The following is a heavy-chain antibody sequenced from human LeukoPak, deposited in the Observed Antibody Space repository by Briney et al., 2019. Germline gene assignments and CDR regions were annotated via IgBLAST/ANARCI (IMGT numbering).Heavy chain of an antibody. CDR1: GGSISNYY. J-gene: IGHJ5*02. CDR3: ARGAVAAAATHWFDP. D-gene: IGHD6-13*01. V-gene: IGHV4-59*01. Sequence: PSETLSLTCTVSGGSISNYYWNWIRQPPGKGLEWIACMYYSGSTNYNPSLKSRVTTSVDTSKNQFSLKLSSVTAADTAVYYCARGAVAAAATHWFDPWGQGTLVTVSS. CDR2: MYYSGST.